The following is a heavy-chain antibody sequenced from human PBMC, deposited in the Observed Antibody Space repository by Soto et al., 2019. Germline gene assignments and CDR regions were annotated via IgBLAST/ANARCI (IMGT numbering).Heavy chain of an antibody. Sequence: ASVKVSCKASGYTFTNYGISCVRQAPGQVLEWMGWISAYNGNTNYAQKLQGRVTMTTDTSTSTAYMELRSLKASDTAMYYCARTPGPEVAASLEYYYFSGMDVWGQGTTVTVSS. CDR2: ISAYNGNT. CDR3: ARTPGPEVAASLEYYYFSGMDV. V-gene: IGHV1-18*04. D-gene: IGHD2-15*01. J-gene: IGHJ6*02. CDR1: GYTFTNYG.